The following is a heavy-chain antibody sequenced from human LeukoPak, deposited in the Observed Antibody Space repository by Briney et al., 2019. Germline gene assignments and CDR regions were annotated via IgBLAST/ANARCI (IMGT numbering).Heavy chain of an antibody. CDR3: ARLRARGAFDI. J-gene: IGHJ3*02. D-gene: IGHD3-10*01. Sequence: SETLSPTCTVSGGSISSYYWSWIRQPPGKGLEWIGYIYTSGSTNYNPSLKSRVTISVDTSKNQFSLKLSSVTAADTAVYYCARLRARGAFDIRGQGTMVTVSS. V-gene: IGHV4-4*09. CDR2: IYTSGST. CDR1: GGSISSYY.